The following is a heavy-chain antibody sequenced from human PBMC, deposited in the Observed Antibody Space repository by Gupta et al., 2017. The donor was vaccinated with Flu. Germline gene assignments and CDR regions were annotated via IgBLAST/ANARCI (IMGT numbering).Heavy chain of an antibody. V-gene: IGHV3-33*01. Sequence: MHWGREAPGKGVECGALISCDDRQEYEADCVRVRFAICRDMSKDILYLQMNGLRGEDTAVYYCARGSVPGSPSTADYCDYWGRGTLGTVSS. J-gene: IGHJ4*02. CDR3: ARGSVPGSPSTADYCDY. D-gene: IGHD6-19*01. CDR2: ISCDDRQE.